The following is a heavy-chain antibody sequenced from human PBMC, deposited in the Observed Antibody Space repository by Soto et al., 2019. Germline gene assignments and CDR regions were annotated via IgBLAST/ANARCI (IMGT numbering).Heavy chain of an antibody. Sequence: QVQLVESGGGVVQPGRSLRLSCAASGFTFSSYVMHWVRQAPGKGLEWVAVIWYDGSNKYYADSVKGRFTISRDNSKNTLYLQINSLRAEDAAVYYCACNYYDSSGYSWYFDLWGRGTLVTLSS. V-gene: IGHV3-33*01. CDR3: ACNYYDSSGYSWYFDL. CDR2: IWYDGSNK. D-gene: IGHD3-22*01. CDR1: GFTFSSYV. J-gene: IGHJ2*01.